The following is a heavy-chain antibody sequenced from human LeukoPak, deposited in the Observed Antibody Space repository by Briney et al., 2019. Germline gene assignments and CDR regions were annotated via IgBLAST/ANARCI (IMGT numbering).Heavy chain of an antibody. Sequence: GGSLRLSCAASGFTFSSYSMNWVRQAPGKGLEWVSSISSSSSYIYYADSVKGRFTISRDNAKNSLYLQMNSLRAEDTAVYYCAREVSNFEDIVVVVAANYYYYMDVWGKGTTVTVSS. J-gene: IGHJ6*03. CDR3: AREVSNFEDIVVVVAANYYYYMDV. CDR2: ISSSSSYI. V-gene: IGHV3-21*01. CDR1: GFTFSSYS. D-gene: IGHD2-15*01.